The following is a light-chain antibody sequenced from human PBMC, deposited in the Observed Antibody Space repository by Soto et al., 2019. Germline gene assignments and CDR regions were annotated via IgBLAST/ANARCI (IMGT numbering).Light chain of an antibody. V-gene: IGKV3-15*01. CDR2: RAS. CDR1: QSVGSL. J-gene: IGKJ1*01. CDR3: QQYFNWMWT. Sequence: EIVLTQSPATLSVSPGEGATLSCRASQSVGSLLAWYQQKPGQAPRLLIYRASTRAAGLPDRFSGSGSETDFTLTISSLQSEDFAVYYCQQYFNWMWTFGQGTKVDIK.